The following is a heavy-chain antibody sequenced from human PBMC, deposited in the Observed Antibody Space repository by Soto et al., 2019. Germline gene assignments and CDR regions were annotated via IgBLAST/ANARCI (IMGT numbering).Heavy chain of an antibody. J-gene: IGHJ6*02. CDR1: GGSISSGDYY. CDR2: IYYSGST. D-gene: IGHD3-10*01. CDR3: ARYYYGSGSYGYYYYGMDV. V-gene: IGHV4-30-4*01. Sequence: SETLSLTCTVSGGSISSGDYYWSGIRHPPGKGLEWIGYIYYSGSTYYNPSLKSRVTISVDTSKNQFSLKLGSVTAADTAVYYCARYYYGSGSYGYYYYGMDVWGQGTKVTVSS.